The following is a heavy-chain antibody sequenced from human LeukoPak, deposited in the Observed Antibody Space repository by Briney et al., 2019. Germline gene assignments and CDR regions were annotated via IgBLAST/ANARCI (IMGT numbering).Heavy chain of an antibody. V-gene: IGHV1-2*02. CDR1: SYIFTSYY. D-gene: IGHD6-13*01. Sequence: PGASVKVSCKASSYIFTSYYIHWVRQAPGQGLEWMGWINPNSGGTKYAQRFQGRVTMTSDTSISTAYMEVSRLRSDDTAVYFCARDRGSSWYADYWGQGTLVTVSS. J-gene: IGHJ4*02. CDR2: INPNSGGT. CDR3: ARDRGSSWYADY.